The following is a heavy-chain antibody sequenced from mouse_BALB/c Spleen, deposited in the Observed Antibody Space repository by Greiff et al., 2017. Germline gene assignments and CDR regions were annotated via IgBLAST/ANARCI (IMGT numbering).Heavy chain of an antibody. J-gene: IGHJ4*01. D-gene: IGHD1-1*01. Sequence: EVQLVESGGGLVKPGGSLKLSCAASGFTFSSYAMSWVRQTPEKRLEWVASISSGGSTYYPDSVKGRFTISRDNARNILYLQMSSLRSEDTAMYYCARAGSSSMDYWGQGTSVTVSS. CDR3: ARAGSSSMDY. V-gene: IGHV5-6-5*01. CDR2: ISSGGST. CDR1: GFTFSSYA.